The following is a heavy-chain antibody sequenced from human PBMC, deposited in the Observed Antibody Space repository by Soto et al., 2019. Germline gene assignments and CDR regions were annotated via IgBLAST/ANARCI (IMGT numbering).Heavy chain of an antibody. J-gene: IGHJ5*02. V-gene: IGHV4-59*01. CDR3: ASSAIFGCEGNP. CDR2: IYYRGST. D-gene: IGHD2-21*01. CDR1: GDSITGYH. Sequence: LSLSCKGSGDSITGYHGNWIRQPLGKPLEWIGYIYYRGSTNYNPSLKSRLTLSVDTSKNQIFLRLNSVTAADTAVYYCASSAIFGCEGNPW.